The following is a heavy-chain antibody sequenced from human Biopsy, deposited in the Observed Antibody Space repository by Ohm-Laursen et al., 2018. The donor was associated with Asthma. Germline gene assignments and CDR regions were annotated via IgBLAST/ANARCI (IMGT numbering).Heavy chain of an antibody. CDR3: AKGGGDIVVVISATTLDY. CDR2: VSGSGGNT. J-gene: IGHJ4*02. CDR1: GFTFSSYA. Sequence: SLRLSCAASGFTFSSYAMNWVRQAPGKGLEWVSTVSGSGGNTYYADSVKGRFTISRDNSKNTLYLKMNSLRAEDTAVYYCAKGGGDIVVVISATTLDYWGQGALVTVSS. D-gene: IGHD2-15*01. V-gene: IGHV3-23*01.